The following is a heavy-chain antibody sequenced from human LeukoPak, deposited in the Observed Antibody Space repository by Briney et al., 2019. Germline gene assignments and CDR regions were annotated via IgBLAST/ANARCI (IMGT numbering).Heavy chain of an antibody. V-gene: IGHV3-64*02. Sequence: GGSLRLSCAASGFTFSSYTIKWVRQAPGKGLEHVSAIISNGGSTHYTDSVKGRFSISRDNSKNTVYLQMGSLRPDDMAVYYCARVKVGATINDYYYYYMDVWGRGNTVTVSS. D-gene: IGHD1-26*01. CDR2: IISNGGST. J-gene: IGHJ6*03. CDR3: ARVKVGATINDYYYYYMDV. CDR1: GFTFSSYT.